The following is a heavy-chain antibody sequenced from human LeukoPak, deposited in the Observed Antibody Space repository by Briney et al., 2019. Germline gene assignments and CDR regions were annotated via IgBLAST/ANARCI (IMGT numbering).Heavy chain of an antibody. Sequence: VSVKVSCKASGYTFTSYYMHWVRQAPGQGLEWMGIINPSGGSTSYAQKFQGRVTMTRDTSTSTVYMELSSLRSEDTAVYYCARDMGSSGWLVGAFDIWGQGTMVTVSS. CDR3: ARDMGSSGWLVGAFDI. J-gene: IGHJ3*02. CDR1: GYTFTSYY. CDR2: INPSGGST. V-gene: IGHV1-46*01. D-gene: IGHD6-19*01.